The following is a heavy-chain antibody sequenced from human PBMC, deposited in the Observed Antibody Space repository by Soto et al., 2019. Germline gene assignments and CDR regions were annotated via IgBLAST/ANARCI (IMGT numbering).Heavy chain of an antibody. V-gene: IGHV4-34*01. Sequence: ETLSLTCAVYGGSFSGYYWSWIRQPPGKGLEWIGEINHSGSTNYNPSLKSRVTISVDTSKNQFSLKLSSVTAADTAVYYCARSGIAVAGNYYYYYYGMDVWGKGTTVTVYS. J-gene: IGHJ6*04. CDR3: ARSGIAVAGNYYYYYYGMDV. CDR1: GGSFSGYY. D-gene: IGHD6-19*01. CDR2: INHSGST.